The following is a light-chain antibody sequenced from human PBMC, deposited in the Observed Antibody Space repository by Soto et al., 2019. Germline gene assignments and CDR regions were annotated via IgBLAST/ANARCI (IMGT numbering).Light chain of an antibody. J-gene: IGKJ1*01. Sequence: EIVLTQSPGTLSLSPGERATLSCRASQNVGSRYLAWYQQKPGQAPRLLIYGTSNRATGIPDRFSGSASGTDFSLTISSLEPGDLAVYYCQQYCSSPRTFGQGTKVEIK. CDR1: QNVGSRY. CDR3: QQYCSSPRT. CDR2: GTS. V-gene: IGKV3-20*01.